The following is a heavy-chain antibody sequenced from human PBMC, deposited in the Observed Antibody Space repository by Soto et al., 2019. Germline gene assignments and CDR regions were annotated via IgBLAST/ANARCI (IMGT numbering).Heavy chain of an antibody. V-gene: IGHV4-59*01. Sequence: SETLSLTCTVSGVSISGSYWSWIRHTPGKVLEWVGYIHYSGSTNYNPSLKSRVTMSVDSAKNQFSLQLSSVTAADTAVYFCTKYHRTDAAGYSFDYWGQGALVTGSS. CDR1: GVSISGSY. D-gene: IGHD2-15*01. CDR2: IHYSGST. J-gene: IGHJ4*02. CDR3: TKYHRTDAAGYSFDY.